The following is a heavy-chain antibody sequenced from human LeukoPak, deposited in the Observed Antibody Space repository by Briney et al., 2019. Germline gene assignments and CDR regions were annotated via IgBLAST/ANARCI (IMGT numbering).Heavy chain of an antibody. CDR3: ARESRQWLVLGGVDY. D-gene: IGHD6-19*01. CDR1: GFTFGNYW. CDR2: MSSSGSTI. V-gene: IGHV3-11*04. J-gene: IGHJ4*02. Sequence: GGSLRLSCVASGFTFGNYWMSWVRQTPGKGLEWVSYMSSSGSTIYYADSVKGRFTISRDNAKNSLYLQMNSLRAEDTAVYYCARESRQWLVLGGVDYWGQGTLVTVSS.